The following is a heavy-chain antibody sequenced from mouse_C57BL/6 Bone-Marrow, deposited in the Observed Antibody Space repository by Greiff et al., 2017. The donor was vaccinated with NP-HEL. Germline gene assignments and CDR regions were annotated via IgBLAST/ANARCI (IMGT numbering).Heavy chain of an antibody. CDR3: ATWRGSSSYYFDY. V-gene: IGHV1-69*01. Sequence: QVQLQQSGAELVMPGASVKLSCKASGYTFTSYWMHWVKQRPGQGLEWIGEIDPSDSYTNYNQKFKGKSTLTVDKSSSTAYMQLSSLTSEDSAVYYCATWRGSSSYYFDYWGQGTTLTVSS. CDR2: IDPSDSYT. J-gene: IGHJ2*01. CDR1: GYTFTSYW. D-gene: IGHD1-1*01.